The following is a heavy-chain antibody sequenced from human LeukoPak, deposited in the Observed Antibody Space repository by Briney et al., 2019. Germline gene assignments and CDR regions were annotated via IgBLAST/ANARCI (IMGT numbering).Heavy chain of an antibody. CDR1: GGSMNNCY. J-gene: IGHJ4*02. D-gene: IGHD3-22*01. Sequence: KPSETLSVTCSVSGGSMNNCYWNWIRQPAGKGLEWIGRIYATESTDYNPSLKSRLTMSLDTSKNQFSLNLSSVTAADTAVYFCARDRALDSDSSGYYYNRGLDYWGQGILVTVSS. CDR3: ARDRALDSDSSGYYYNRGLDY. CDR2: IYATEST. V-gene: IGHV4-4*07.